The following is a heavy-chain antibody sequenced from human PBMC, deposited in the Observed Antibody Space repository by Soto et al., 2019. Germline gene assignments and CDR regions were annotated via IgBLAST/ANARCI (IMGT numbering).Heavy chain of an antibody. CDR2: IVVGSGNT. D-gene: IGHD3-22*01. CDR3: AAVQGYYYDSSGYHDDY. CDR1: GFTFTSSA. J-gene: IGHJ4*02. V-gene: IGHV1-58*01. Sequence: WASVKVSCKASGFTFTSSAVQWVRQARGQRLEWIGWIVVGSGNTNYAQKFQERVTITRDMSTSTAYMEPSSLRSEDTAVYYCAAVQGYYYDSSGYHDDYWGQGTLVTVSS.